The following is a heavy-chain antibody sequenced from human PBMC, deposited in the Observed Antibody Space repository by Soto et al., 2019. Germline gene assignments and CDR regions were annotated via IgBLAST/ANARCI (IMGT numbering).Heavy chain of an antibody. Sequence: QVQLVQSGAEVKKPGASVKVSCKASGYTFASYAMHWVRQAPGQRLEWMGWINAGNGNTKYSQKFQGRVTITRDTSASTAYTELSSLRSEDTAVYYCARVSSGSLGDYWGQGTLVTVSS. D-gene: IGHD1-26*01. CDR1: GYTFASYA. V-gene: IGHV1-3*01. CDR2: INAGNGNT. CDR3: ARVSSGSLGDY. J-gene: IGHJ4*02.